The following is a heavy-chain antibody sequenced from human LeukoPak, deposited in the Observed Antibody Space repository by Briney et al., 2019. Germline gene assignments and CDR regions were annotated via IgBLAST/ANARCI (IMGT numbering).Heavy chain of an antibody. Sequence: GGSLRLSCAASGFTFSSYAVSWVRQAPGKGLEWVSTIGTSGGGTYYADSVKGRFTISRDNSKNTLYLQMNSLRVEDTAVYYCARTDYFDYWGQGTLVTVSS. J-gene: IGHJ4*02. CDR3: ARTDYFDY. CDR2: IGTSGGGT. V-gene: IGHV3-23*01. CDR1: GFTFSSYA.